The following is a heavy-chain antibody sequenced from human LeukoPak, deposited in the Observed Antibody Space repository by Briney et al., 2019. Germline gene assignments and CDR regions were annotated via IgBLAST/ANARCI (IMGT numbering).Heavy chain of an antibody. CDR3: VRLRWELLAPYFDH. V-gene: IGHV4-59*01. Sequence: SETLSPTCSVSTDSTNTYYWSWIRQSPGKGMEWIGHIYHSGSTDYNTSFKSRVTISIDMSKKEFSLKPTSVTVADTAMYYCVRLRWELLAPYFDHWGQGAFVIVSS. J-gene: IGHJ4*02. CDR2: IYHSGST. D-gene: IGHD2-15*01. CDR1: TDSTNTYY.